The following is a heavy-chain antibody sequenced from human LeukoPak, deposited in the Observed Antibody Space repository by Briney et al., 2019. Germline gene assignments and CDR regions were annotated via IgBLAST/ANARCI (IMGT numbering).Heavy chain of an antibody. D-gene: IGHD6-13*01. CDR1: GGTFSSYA. Sequence: ASVKVSCKASGGTFSSYAISWVRQAPGQGLEWMGGIIPIFGTANYAQKFQGRVTITADESTSTAYMELSSLRSEDTAVYYCARDGEAAAGRDPYYFDYWGQGTLVTVSS. CDR2: IIPIFGTA. J-gene: IGHJ4*02. CDR3: ARDGEAAAGRDPYYFDY. V-gene: IGHV1-69*13.